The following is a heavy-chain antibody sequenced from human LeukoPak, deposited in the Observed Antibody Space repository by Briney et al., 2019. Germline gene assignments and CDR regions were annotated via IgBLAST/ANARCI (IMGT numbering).Heavy chain of an antibody. V-gene: IGHV3-11*01. CDR1: GFTFSDYY. CDR2: ISSSGSTI. D-gene: IGHD3-22*01. Sequence: GGSLRLSCAASGFTFSDYYMSWIRQAPGKGLEWVSYISSSGSTIYYADSVKGRFTISRDNSKNALYLQMNSLRVEDTAVYYCARAMMVVANLWGVFDYWGQGTLVTVSS. J-gene: IGHJ4*02. CDR3: ARAMMVVANLWGVFDY.